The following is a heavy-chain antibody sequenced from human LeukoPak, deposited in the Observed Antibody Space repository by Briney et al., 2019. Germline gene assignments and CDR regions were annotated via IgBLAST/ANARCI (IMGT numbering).Heavy chain of an antibody. V-gene: IGHV4-59*12. J-gene: IGHJ4*02. CDR3: ARETAPDSSGYSLDY. CDR1: GGSISSYY. Sequence: SETLSLTCTVSGGSISSYYWSWIRQPPGKGLEWIGYIYYSGSTNYNPSLKSRVTISVDTSKNQFSLKLSSVTAADTAVYYCARETAPDSSGYSLDYWGQGTLVTVSS. CDR2: IYYSGST. D-gene: IGHD3-22*01.